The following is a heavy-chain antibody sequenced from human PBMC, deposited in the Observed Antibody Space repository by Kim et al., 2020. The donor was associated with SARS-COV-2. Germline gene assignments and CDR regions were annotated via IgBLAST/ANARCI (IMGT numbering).Heavy chain of an antibody. J-gene: IGHJ5*02. V-gene: IGHV3-48*04. CDR1: GFSFGGHS. CDR3: ARGLGSYDYKNHRFDP. Sequence: GGSLILSCAASGFSFGGHSMNWVRQAPGKGLEWIAYIMSSGSLIFYADSVKGRFTISRDNARNSLYLQMSSLRAEDTAVYYCARGLGSYDYKNHRFDPWG. D-gene: IGHD3-16*01. CDR2: IMSSGSLI.